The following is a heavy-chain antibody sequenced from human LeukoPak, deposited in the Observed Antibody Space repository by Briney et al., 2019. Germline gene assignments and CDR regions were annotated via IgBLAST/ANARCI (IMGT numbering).Heavy chain of an antibody. V-gene: IGHV3-43*01. Sequence: GGSLRLSCAASGFSFDGYTMHWVRQAPGKGLEWVCLICWDGGSTYYADSVKGRFTISRDNSKNSLYLQMNSLRTEDSALYYCAKDSDYSSSWYSMRGQLGPIDYWGQGTLVTVSS. CDR2: ICWDGGST. CDR1: GFSFDGYT. D-gene: IGHD6-13*01. J-gene: IGHJ4*02. CDR3: AKDSDYSSSWYSMRGQLGPIDY.